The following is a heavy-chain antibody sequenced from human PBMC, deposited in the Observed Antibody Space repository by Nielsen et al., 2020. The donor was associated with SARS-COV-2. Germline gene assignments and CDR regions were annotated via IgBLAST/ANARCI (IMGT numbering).Heavy chain of an antibody. CDR3: ARDFRGYNQPFDY. J-gene: IGHJ4*02. CDR2: IGGGGDDT. Sequence: GESLKISCAASGFTFSNHAMSWVRQAAGKGLEWVSLIGGGGDDTFYADSVRGRFTISRDNSKDTLYLQMNNLRAEDTAVYYCARDFRGYNQPFDYWGQGTLVTVSS. CDR1: GFTFSNHA. V-gene: IGHV3-23*01. D-gene: IGHD5-12*01.